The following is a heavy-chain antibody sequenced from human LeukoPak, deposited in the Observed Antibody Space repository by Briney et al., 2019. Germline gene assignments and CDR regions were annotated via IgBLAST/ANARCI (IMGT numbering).Heavy chain of an antibody. CDR2: INHSGST. Sequence: TASETLSLTCAVYGGSFSGYYWSWIRQPPGKGLEWIGEINHSGSTNYNPSLKSRVTISVDTSKNQFSLKLSSVTAADTAVYYCARGGCNYYDSSGYYSFCYYYYMDVWGKGTTVTVSS. J-gene: IGHJ6*03. CDR3: ARGGCNYYDSSGYYSFCYYYYMDV. V-gene: IGHV4-34*01. CDR1: GGSFSGYY. D-gene: IGHD3-22*01.